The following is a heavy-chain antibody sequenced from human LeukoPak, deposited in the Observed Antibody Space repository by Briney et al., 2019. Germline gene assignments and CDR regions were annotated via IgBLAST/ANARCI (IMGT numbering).Heavy chain of an antibody. CDR3: ATGPPYLPDILTGYRD. V-gene: IGHV4-59*08. D-gene: IGHD3-9*01. J-gene: IGHJ4*02. CDR2: IYYSGST. Sequence: SETLSLTCTVSSGSISSYYWSWIRQPPGKGLEWIGYIYYSGSTNYNPSLKSRVTISVDTSKNQFSLKLSSVTAADTAVYYCATGPPYLPDILTGYRDWGQGTLVTASS. CDR1: SGSISSYY.